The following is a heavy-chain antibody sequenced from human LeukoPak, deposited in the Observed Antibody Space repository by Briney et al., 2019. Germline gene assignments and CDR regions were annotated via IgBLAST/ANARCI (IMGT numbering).Heavy chain of an antibody. CDR3: ARDSPVPAAIRGYFDY. Sequence: GGSLRLSCAASGFTFSSYGMHWVRQAPGKGLEWVAFIRYDGSNKYYADSVKGRFTISRDNSKNTLYLQMNSLRAEDTAVYYCARDSPVPAAIRGYFDYWGQGTLVTVSS. CDR2: IRYDGSNK. V-gene: IGHV3-30*02. D-gene: IGHD2-2*01. CDR1: GFTFSSYG. J-gene: IGHJ4*02.